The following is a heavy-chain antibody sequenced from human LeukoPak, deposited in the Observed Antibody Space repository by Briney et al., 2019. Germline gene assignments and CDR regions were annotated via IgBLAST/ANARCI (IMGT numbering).Heavy chain of an antibody. D-gene: IGHD3-22*01. CDR2: INSDGRTT. CDR3: AREGYYDSSGYSIRFSY. J-gene: IGHJ4*02. CDR1: EFTFSSYW. V-gene: IGHV3-74*01. Sequence: GGSLRLSCEASEFTFSSYWMHWVRQAPGKGLVWVSRINSDGRTTIYADSVKCRFTISRDNAKNTLYLQMNSLRAEDTAVYYCAREGYYDSSGYSIRFSYWGQGTLVTVSS.